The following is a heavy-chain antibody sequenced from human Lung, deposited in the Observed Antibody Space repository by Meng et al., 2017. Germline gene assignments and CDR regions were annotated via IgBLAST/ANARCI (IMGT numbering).Heavy chain of an antibody. V-gene: IGHV1-46*01. D-gene: IGHD5-18*01. CDR1: GYTFTSYY. CDR3: ARRGIQLWLRNGYYYGMDV. CDR2: INPSGGST. J-gene: IGHJ6*02. Sequence: ASVKVSCKASGYTFTSYYMHWVRQAPGQGLEWMGIINPSGGSTSYAQKCQGRVTMTRDTSTSTVYMELSSLRSEDTAVYYCARRGIQLWLRNGYYYGMDVWGQGTTVTVSS.